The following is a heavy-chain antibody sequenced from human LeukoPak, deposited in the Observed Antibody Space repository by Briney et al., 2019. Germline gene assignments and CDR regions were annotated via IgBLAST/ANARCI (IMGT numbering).Heavy chain of an antibody. CDR3: ARHLGTLDGYNLGDNWFDP. Sequence: SETLSLTCTVSGGSISSGGYYWSCIRQPPGKGLECIGYIYHSGSTYYNPSLKSRVTISVDTSKNQFSLKLSSVTAADTAVYYCARHLGTLDGYNLGDNWFDPWGQGTLVTVSS. CDR2: IYHSGST. D-gene: IGHD5-24*01. CDR1: GGSISSGGYY. V-gene: IGHV4-30-2*03. J-gene: IGHJ5*02.